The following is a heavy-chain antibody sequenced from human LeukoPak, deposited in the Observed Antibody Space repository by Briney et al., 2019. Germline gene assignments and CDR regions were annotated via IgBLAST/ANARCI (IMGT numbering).Heavy chain of an antibody. Sequence: SQTLSLTCTVSGGSISSGSYYWSWIRQPAGKGLEWIGRIYTSGSTNYNPSLKSRVTISVDTSKNQFSLKLSSVTAADTAVYYCARGRHYYSSGSYSPRFDPWGQGTLVTVSS. V-gene: IGHV4-61*02. CDR1: GGSISSGSYY. J-gene: IGHJ5*02. D-gene: IGHD3-10*01. CDR2: IYTSGST. CDR3: ARGRHYYSSGSYSPRFDP.